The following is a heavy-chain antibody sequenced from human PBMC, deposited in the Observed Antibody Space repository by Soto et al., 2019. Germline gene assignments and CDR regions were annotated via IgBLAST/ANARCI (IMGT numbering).Heavy chain of an antibody. V-gene: IGHV1-3*01. CDR1: GYTFTSYA. CDR2: INAGNGNT. D-gene: IGHD2-8*01. CDR3: ARGALGYCTNGVCYTGRGYYGMDV. Sequence: ASVKVSCKASGYTFTSYAMHWVRQAPGQRLEWMGWINAGNGNTKYSQKFQGRVTITRDTSASTAYMELSSLRSEDTAVYYCARGALGYCTNGVCYTGRGYYGMDVWGQGTTVTVSS. J-gene: IGHJ6*02.